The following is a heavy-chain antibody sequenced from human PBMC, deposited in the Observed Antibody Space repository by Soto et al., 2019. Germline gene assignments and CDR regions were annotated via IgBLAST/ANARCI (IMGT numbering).Heavy chain of an antibody. CDR1: GGTFSSYT. D-gene: IGHD3-10*01. V-gene: IGHV1-69*02. J-gene: IGHJ4*02. CDR2: IIPILGIA. CDR3: ASLAYYGSGSYYNLARFDY. Sequence: SVKVSCKASGGTFSSYTISWLRQAPGQGLEWMGRIIPILGIANYAQKFQGRVTITADKSTSTAYMELSSLRSEDTAVYYCASLAYYGSGSYYNLARFDYWGQGTLVTVSS.